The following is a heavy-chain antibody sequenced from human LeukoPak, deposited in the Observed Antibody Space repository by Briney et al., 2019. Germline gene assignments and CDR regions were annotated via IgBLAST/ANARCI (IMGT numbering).Heavy chain of an antibody. V-gene: IGHV4-34*01. CDR3: ARGRYYGSGSYYNVLDLDY. Sequence: PSDTLSLTCAVYGGSVSGYYWSWIRQPPGKGLEWIGEINHSGSTNYNPSLKSRVTISVDTSKNQFSLQLSSVTAADTAVYYCARGRYYGSGSYYNVLDLDYWGQGTLVTVSS. J-gene: IGHJ4*02. CDR2: INHSGST. D-gene: IGHD3-10*01. CDR1: GGSVSGYY.